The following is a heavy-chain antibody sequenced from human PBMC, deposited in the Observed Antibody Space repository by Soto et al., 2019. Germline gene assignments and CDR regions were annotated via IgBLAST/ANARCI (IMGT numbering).Heavy chain of an antibody. V-gene: IGHV3-48*03. Sequence: EVQLVESGGGLVQPGGSRRLSCAASGFTFSGYEMTWVRQAPGKGLEWVSYISSSAGTKHYADSVKGRFTISRDNAKNSLYLQMNSLRVDDTAVYFCARISKAASAGMGFDPWGQGTLVTVSS. D-gene: IGHD6-13*01. CDR1: GFTFSGYE. CDR2: ISSSAGTK. CDR3: ARISKAASAGMGFDP. J-gene: IGHJ5*02.